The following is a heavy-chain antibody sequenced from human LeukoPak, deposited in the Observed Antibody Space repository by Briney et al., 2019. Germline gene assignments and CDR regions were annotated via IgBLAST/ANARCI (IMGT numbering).Heavy chain of an antibody. Sequence: GGSLRLSCAASAFTFSSNWMSWVPQAPGQGREGVANIKQDGSEKYYVDSVKGRFTISRDNAKNSLYLQMNSLRAEDTALYYCARGSYDILTGWGPHDYYFDYWGQGTLVTVSS. CDR1: AFTFSSNW. D-gene: IGHD3-9*01. CDR3: ARGSYDILTGWGPHDYYFDY. V-gene: IGHV3-7*01. CDR2: IKQDGSEK. J-gene: IGHJ4*02.